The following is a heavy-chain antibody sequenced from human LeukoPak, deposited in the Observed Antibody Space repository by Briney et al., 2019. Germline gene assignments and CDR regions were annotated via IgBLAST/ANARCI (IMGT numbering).Heavy chain of an antibody. CDR2: IKEDGTDK. D-gene: IGHD2-8*02. CDR1: GFTFSNFW. Sequence: GGSLRLSCAASGFTFSNFWMNWVRQAPGKGLEWVANIKEDGTDKFYVDSVRGRFTISRDNAKNSLYLQMNSLRADDTAVYYCARILNTGGYSFPGSPDFWGQGILVTVSS. V-gene: IGHV3-7*01. CDR3: ARILNTGGYSFPGSPDF. J-gene: IGHJ4*02.